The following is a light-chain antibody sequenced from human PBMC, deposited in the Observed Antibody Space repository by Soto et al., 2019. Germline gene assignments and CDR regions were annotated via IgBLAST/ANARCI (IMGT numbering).Light chain of an antibody. CDR1: QSLLYTKGDNY. CDR2: LGS. V-gene: IGKV2-28*01. CDR3: MQALQTPLT. Sequence: DIVMTQSPLSLPVTPGEPASISCSSSQSLLYTKGDNYLNWYVQKPGQSPQLLIYLGSFRASGVPDRFSGSGSGTDFTLRISEVEAEDVGVYYCMQALQTPLTFGGGTKVEIK. J-gene: IGKJ4*01.